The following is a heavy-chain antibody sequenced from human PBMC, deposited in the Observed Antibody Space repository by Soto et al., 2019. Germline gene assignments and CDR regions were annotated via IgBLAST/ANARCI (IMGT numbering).Heavy chain of an antibody. CDR2: ISSSSSYT. V-gene: IGHV3-11*06. CDR3: ARFGGHAAGHNWFDP. CDR1: GFTFMNAW. D-gene: IGHD6-13*01. Sequence: GGYLRLSCAAPGFTFMNAWMILVRQAPGKGLEWVSYISSSSSYTNYADSVKGRFTISRDNAKNSLYLQMNSLRAEDTAVYYCARFGGHAAGHNWFDPWGQGTLVTVS. J-gene: IGHJ5*02.